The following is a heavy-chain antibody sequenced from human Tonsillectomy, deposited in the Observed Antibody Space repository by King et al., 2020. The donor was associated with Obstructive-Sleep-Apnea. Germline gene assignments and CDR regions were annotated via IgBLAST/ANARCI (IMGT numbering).Heavy chain of an antibody. CDR3: ARDRDCRSTSCFFGMDV. V-gene: IGHV3-74*01. Sequence: VQLVESGGGLVQPGGSLILSCAASGFTFSSYWMHWGRQAPGKGRVLVARINSDGSTTTYADSVKGRFTISRDNAKNTLHLQMSSLRAEDTAVYFCARDRDCRSTSCFFGMDVWGQGTTVTVSS. J-gene: IGHJ6*02. CDR2: INSDGSTT. CDR1: GFTFSSYW. D-gene: IGHD2-2*01.